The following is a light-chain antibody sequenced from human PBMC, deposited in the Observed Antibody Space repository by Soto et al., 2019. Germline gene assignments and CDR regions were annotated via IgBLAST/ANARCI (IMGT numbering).Light chain of an antibody. CDR2: QVT. CDR1: TRDIAGYNY. CDR3: TSFLSFTSIYV. Sequence: QSALTQPAAVSGSLGQSITISCTGTTRDIAGYNYISWYEQLPGKAPKLMIYQVTIRPSGISNRFSGSKSGNTASLTISGLQHEVEVDYYCTSFLSFTSIYVFESGNEVTVL. V-gene: IGLV2-14*01. J-gene: IGLJ1*01.